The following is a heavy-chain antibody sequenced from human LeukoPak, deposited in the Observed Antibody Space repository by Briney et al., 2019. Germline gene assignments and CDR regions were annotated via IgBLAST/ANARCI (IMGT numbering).Heavy chain of an antibody. CDR1: GFTFRTYW. Sequence: GGSLRLSCAASGFTFRTYWMHWVRQAPGKGLVWVSRINTDGRSASYADSVKGRFTVSRDNSKDTLYLQMNSLRAEDTAVYYCARAGGSTVSHSDYWGQGTLVTVSS. CDR3: ARAGGSTVSHSDY. V-gene: IGHV3-74*01. CDR2: INTDGRSA. D-gene: IGHD3-16*01. J-gene: IGHJ4*02.